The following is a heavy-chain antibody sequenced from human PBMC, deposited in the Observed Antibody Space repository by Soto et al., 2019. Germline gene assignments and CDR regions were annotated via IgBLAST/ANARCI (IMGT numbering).Heavy chain of an antibody. V-gene: IGHV4-59*01. J-gene: IGHJ6*02. Sequence: SETLSLTCTVSGGSISSYYWSWIRQPPGKGLEWIGYIYYSGSTNYNPSLKSRVTISVDTSKNQFSLKLSSVTAADTAVYYCARRYGTSMDVWGQGTTVTVSS. D-gene: IGHD5-18*01. CDR3: ARRYGTSMDV. CDR2: IYYSGST. CDR1: GGSISSYY.